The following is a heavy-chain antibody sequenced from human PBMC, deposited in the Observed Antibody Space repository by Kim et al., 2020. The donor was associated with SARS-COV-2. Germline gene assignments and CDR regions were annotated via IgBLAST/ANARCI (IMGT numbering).Heavy chain of an antibody. CDR2: ISSNGGST. D-gene: IGHD3-16*01. Sequence: GGSLRLSCAASGFTFSNYAMNWVRQAPGKGLEYVSAISSNGGSTYYANSVKGRFTISRDNSKNTLYLQMGSLRAEDMAVYYCARGGGDGYKDWGQGTLVTASS. V-gene: IGHV3-64*01. J-gene: IGHJ4*02. CDR1: GFTFSNYA. CDR3: ARGGGDGYKD.